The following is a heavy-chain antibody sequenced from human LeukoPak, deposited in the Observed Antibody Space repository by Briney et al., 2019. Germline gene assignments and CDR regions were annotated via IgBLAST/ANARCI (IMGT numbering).Heavy chain of an antibody. CDR1: GGSISSYY. V-gene: IGHV4-59*01. D-gene: IGHD6-13*01. CDR3: ARSGQQLSPATWFGP. CDR2: IYYSGST. Sequence: KPSETLSLTCTVSGGSISSYYWSWIRQPPGKGLEWIGYIYYSGSTNYNPSLKSRVTISVDTSKNQFSLELSSVTAADTAVYYCARSGQQLSPATWFGPWGQGTLVTVSS. J-gene: IGHJ5*02.